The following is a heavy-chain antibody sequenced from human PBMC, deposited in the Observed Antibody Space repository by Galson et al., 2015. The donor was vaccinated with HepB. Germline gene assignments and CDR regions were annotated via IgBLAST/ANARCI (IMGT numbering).Heavy chain of an antibody. V-gene: IGHV3-23*01. J-gene: IGHJ4*02. CDR2: ISGSGGST. Sequence: SLRLSCAASGFTFSSYAMSWVRQAPGKGLEWVSAISGSGGSTYYADSVKGRFTISRDNSKNTLYLQMNSLRAEDTAVYYCAKDRVYGSGSYLDYTEGIDYWGQGTLVTVSS. D-gene: IGHD3-10*01. CDR3: AKDRVYGSGSYLDYTEGIDY. CDR1: GFTFSSYA.